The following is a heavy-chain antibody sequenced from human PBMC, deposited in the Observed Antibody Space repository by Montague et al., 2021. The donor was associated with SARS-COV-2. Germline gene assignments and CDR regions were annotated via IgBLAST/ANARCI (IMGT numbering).Heavy chain of an antibody. CDR3: ARGVSYGSGFLSE. CDR2: IYHTGTT. V-gene: IGHV4-31*03. CDR1: GDSISGSRHF. J-gene: IGHJ4*02. D-gene: IGHD3-10*01. Sequence: TLSLTCNVSGDSISGSRHFWNWIRQHSGKGLEWIGYIYHTGTTDYRPSLKSRATLSVDISQDQFSLKLNSMTAADTAIYYCARGVSYGSGFLSEWGPGTLVIVSS.